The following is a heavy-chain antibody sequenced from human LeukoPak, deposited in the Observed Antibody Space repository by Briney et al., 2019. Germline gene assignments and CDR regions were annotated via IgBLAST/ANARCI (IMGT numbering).Heavy chain of an antibody. D-gene: IGHD3-10*01. CDR1: GGSISSSSYY. J-gene: IGHJ4*02. Sequence: SETLSLTCTVSGGSISSSSYYWGWIRQPPGTGLEWIGSIYYSGSTYYNPSLKSRVTISVDTSKNQFSLKLSSVTAADTAVYYCARVGYYGSGSFLDYWGQGTLVTVSS. CDR2: IYYSGST. CDR3: ARVGYYGSGSFLDY. V-gene: IGHV4-39*01.